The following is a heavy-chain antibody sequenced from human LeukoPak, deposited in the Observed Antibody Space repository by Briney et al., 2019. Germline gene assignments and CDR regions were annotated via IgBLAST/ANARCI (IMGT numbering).Heavy chain of an antibody. CDR1: GGIFSNSY. Sequence: PSETLSLTCPVYGGIFSNSYWSWIRQPAGKGLEWIGEIKYGGSTNYNPSLKSRGTVSLDTSQNQISLKLTSVTAADTAVYYCARAPPTVTTLYYYYYMHVWGKGTTVTVS. V-gene: IGHV4-34*01. CDR3: ARAPPTVTTLYYYYYMHV. J-gene: IGHJ6*03. CDR2: IKYGGST. D-gene: IGHD4-11*01.